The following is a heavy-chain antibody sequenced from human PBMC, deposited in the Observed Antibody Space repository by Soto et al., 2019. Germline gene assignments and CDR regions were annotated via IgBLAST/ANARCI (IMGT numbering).Heavy chain of an antibody. CDR3: ARDRRFRHCSEY. D-gene: IGHD3-10*01. V-gene: IGHV4-61*01. J-gene: IGHJ4*02. Sequence: SETRSLTCTVSGGSVSGGSYYWSWIRQPPGKGLEWIGYIFYTWSSNYNLSLKSRATISVDTSQSHFSLKLSSVTAADTAVYYCARDRRFRHCSEYLGQRTIITSSS. CDR2: IFYTWSS. CDR1: GGSVSGGSYY.